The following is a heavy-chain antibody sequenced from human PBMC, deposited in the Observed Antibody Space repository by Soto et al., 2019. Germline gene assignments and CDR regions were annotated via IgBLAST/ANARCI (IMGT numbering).Heavy chain of an antibody. CDR1: LFTFSSYA. Sequence: GWSLRLSWTASLFTFSSYAMHWVLQSPFKLLEWVSVISYDGSNKYYADSVKGRFTISRDNSKNTLYLQMNSLRAEDTAVYYCARPEGDYGGDYYYYGMEVWGQGTTVTVSS. J-gene: IGHJ6*02. CDR3: ARPEGDYGGDYYYYGMEV. V-gene: IGHV3-30-3*01. D-gene: IGHD4-17*01. CDR2: ISYDGSNK.